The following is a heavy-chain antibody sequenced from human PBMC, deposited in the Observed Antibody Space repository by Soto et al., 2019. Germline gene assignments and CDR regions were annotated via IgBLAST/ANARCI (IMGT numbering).Heavy chain of an antibody. D-gene: IGHD3-10*01. CDR2: IYYSGST. CDR1: GGSISSYY. V-gene: IGHV4-59*01. J-gene: IGHJ3*02. Sequence: QVQLQESGPGLVKPSETLSLTCTVSGGSISSYYWSWIRQPPGKGLEWIGYIYYSGSTNYNPSLKSRATISVDTSKTQFPLKLSSVTAADTAVYYCARVWGGAFDIWGQGTMVTVSS. CDR3: ARVWGGAFDI.